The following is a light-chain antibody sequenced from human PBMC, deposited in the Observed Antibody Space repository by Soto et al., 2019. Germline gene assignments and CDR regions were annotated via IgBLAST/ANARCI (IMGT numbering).Light chain of an antibody. J-gene: IGLJ1*01. Sequence: QSALTQPASVSGSPGQSITISCTGTSSDVGGYNYVSWYQQRPGKAPKLMIYAVTDRPSGVSSRFSGSKSGNTASLTISGLQAEDEADYYCSSYTSSSTLFGTGTKVTVL. V-gene: IGLV2-14*01. CDR2: AVT. CDR1: SSDVGGYNY. CDR3: SSYTSSSTL.